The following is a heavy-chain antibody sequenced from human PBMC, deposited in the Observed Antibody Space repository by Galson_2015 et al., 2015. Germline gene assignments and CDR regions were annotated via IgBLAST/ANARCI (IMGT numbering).Heavy chain of an antibody. CDR2: ICSTTTYI. CDR3: ARQILDYDFWSGYYPTNFDY. J-gene: IGHJ4*02. Sequence: KGLEWVSSICSTTTYIYYADSVKGRFTISRDNAKNSLYLQMNSLGAEDTAVYYCARQILDYDFWSGYYPTNFDYWGQGTLVTVSS. V-gene: IGHV3-21*01. D-gene: IGHD3-3*01.